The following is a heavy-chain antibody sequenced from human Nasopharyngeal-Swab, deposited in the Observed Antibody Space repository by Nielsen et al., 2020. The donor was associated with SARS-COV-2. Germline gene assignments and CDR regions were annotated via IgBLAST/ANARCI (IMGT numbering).Heavy chain of an antibody. D-gene: IGHD4-17*01. CDR3: ARDAPAHYGAFY. J-gene: IGHJ4*02. V-gene: IGHV3-30*02. CDR1: GFTFSSFG. Sequence: GESLKISCAASGFTFSSFGMHWVRQAPGKGLEWVALYYGDSVKGRFSISRDSSKNTLYLQMDSLRGEDTAVYYCARDAPAHYGAFYWGRGTLVTVSS.